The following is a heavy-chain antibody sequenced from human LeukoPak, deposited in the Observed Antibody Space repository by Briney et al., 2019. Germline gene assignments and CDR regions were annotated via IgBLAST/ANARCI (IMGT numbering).Heavy chain of an antibody. CDR3: ARYDYVWGSYRYSFDY. CDR1: GGSISSGDYY. V-gene: IGHV4-30-4*01. CDR2: IYYSGST. Sequence: SETLSLTCTVSGGSISSGDYYWSWIRQPPGKGLERIGYIYYSGSTYYNPSLKSRVTISVDTSKNQFSLKLSSVTAADTAVYYCARYDYVWGSYRYSFDYWGQGTLVTVSS. J-gene: IGHJ4*02. D-gene: IGHD3-16*02.